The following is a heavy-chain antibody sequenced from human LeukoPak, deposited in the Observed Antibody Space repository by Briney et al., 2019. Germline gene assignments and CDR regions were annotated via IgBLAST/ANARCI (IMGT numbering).Heavy chain of an antibody. J-gene: IGHJ4*02. CDR1: GGSISSYY. V-gene: IGHV4-39*01. D-gene: IGHD3-22*01. CDR2: IYYSGST. Sequence: SETLSLTCTVSGGSISSYYWSWIRQPPGKGLEWIGSIYYSGSTYYNPSLKSRVTISVDTSKNQFSLKLSSVTAADTAVYYCAGHTPKYYYDSSGYLDYWGQGTLVTVSS. CDR3: AGHTPKYYYDSSGYLDY.